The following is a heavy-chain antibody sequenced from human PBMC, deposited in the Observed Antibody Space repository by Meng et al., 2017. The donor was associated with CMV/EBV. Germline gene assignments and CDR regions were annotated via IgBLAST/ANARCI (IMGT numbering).Heavy chain of an antibody. V-gene: IGHV4-34*01. D-gene: IGHD3-22*01. CDR3: ASLSTMIVVEN. CDR2: INHSGST. CDR1: GGSFSGYY. Sequence: SQTLSLTCAVYGGSFSGYYWSWIRQPPGKGLEWIGEINHSGSTNYHPSLKSRVTISVDTSKNQFSLKLSSVTAADTAVYYCASLSTMIVVENWGQGTLVTVSS. J-gene: IGHJ4*02.